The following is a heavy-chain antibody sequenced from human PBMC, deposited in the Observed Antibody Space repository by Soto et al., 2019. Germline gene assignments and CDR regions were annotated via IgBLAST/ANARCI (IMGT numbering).Heavy chain of an antibody. V-gene: IGHV5-51*01. CDR2: IYPDDSDT. D-gene: IGHD5-18*01. J-gene: IGHJ6*02. Sequence: PGESLKISCNVSGYSFTNYWIGWVRQMPGKGLEWMGIIYPDDSDTRYSPSFQGQVTISADKSISTAYLQWSSLKASDTAMYYCARTESGYSYGFDDVWGQGTTVTVSS. CDR1: GYSFTNYW. CDR3: ARTESGYSYGFDDV.